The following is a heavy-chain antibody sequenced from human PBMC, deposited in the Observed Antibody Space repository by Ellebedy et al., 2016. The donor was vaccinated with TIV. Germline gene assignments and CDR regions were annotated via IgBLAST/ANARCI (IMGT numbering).Heavy chain of an antibody. J-gene: IGHJ4*01. D-gene: IGHD2-2*03. CDR2: ISYDGGKM. CDR3: AKDSVGSFDA. Sequence: GESLKISCAASGFTVSSYSMQWVRQAPGKGLEWVAVISYDGGKMYFADSVKGRFTISRDNSKNTLYLQMNSLRVEDTAVYYCAKDSVGSFDAWGHGTLVAVSS. CDR1: GFTVSSYS. V-gene: IGHV3-30*18.